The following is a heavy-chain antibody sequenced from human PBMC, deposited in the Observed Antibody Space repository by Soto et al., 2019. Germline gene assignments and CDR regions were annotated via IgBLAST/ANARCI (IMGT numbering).Heavy chain of an antibody. J-gene: IGHJ3*02. CDR3: AREGPDAFDI. CDR1: GDSVSTNSAA. CDR2: TYYRSKWYN. V-gene: IGHV6-1*01. Sequence: SQTLSLTCAISGDSVSTNSAAWNWIRQSPSRGLEWLGRTYYRSKWYNDYAVSVNSRITFNPDTSKNQVSLQLKSVTPEDTAVYYCAREGPDAFDIWGQGIMVTVSS.